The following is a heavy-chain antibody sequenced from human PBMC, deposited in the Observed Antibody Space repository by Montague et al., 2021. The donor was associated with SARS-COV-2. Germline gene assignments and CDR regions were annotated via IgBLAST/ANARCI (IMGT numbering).Heavy chain of an antibody. J-gene: IGHJ3*01. CDR2: INHSGSR. CDR1: GGSFTGYY. CDR3: ARAQVTIFGVLIMLPAAGAVDV. V-gene: IGHV4-34*01. Sequence: SETLSLTCAVYGGSFTGYYWTWIRQPPGKGLEWIGEINHSGSRNYNPSLESRVTMSVDTSKNQFSLRLNSVSAADTAVYYCARAQVTIFGVLIMLPAAGAVDVWGQGTTVTVSS. D-gene: IGHD3-3*01.